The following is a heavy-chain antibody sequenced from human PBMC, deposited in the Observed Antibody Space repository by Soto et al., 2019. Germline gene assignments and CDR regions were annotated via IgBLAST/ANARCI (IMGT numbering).Heavy chain of an antibody. CDR3: AKRDVPHSTSNAYFYDH. J-gene: IGHJ4*02. D-gene: IGHD2-21*02. CDR2: SSVSVGST. V-gene: IGHV3-23*01. Sequence: EVQLLQSGGGLVQPGGSLTLSCGVSGFPFAPSTMSWVRQAPGKGLEWVSTSSVSVGSTYSADSVQGRFTVSSDISDNTLFLRMTSLTADDTAVYFCAKRDVPHSTSNAYFYDHWGRGVLVTVSS. CDR1: GFPFAPST.